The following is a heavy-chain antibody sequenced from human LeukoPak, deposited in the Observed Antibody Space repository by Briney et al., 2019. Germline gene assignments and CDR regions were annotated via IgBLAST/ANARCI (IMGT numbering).Heavy chain of an antibody. D-gene: IGHD3-9*01. Sequence: SETLSLTCTVSGGSISTSNYYWGWIRQPPGKGLEWIGNIFYSGSTYYSPSLKSRVTISVDTSKNQFSLKLSSVTAADTAVYYCARERGSLTGYLSIDYWGHGTLVTVSS. CDR1: GGSISTSNYY. J-gene: IGHJ4*01. V-gene: IGHV4-39*07. CDR3: ARERGSLTGYLSIDY. CDR2: IFYSGST.